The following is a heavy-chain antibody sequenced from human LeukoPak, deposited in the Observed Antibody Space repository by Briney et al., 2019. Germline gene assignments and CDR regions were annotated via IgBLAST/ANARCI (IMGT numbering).Heavy chain of an antibody. Sequence: PGGSLRLSCAASGFTFSSSYMYWVRQAPGKGLEWVSATSTSGGSAYYADSVKGRFTISRDNSKNTLYLQMDSLRADDTAVYYCARYSGSYYYPPAWDLWGQGTLVTVSS. J-gene: IGHJ4*02. CDR3: ARYSGSYYYPPAWDL. CDR1: GFTFSSSY. D-gene: IGHD1-26*01. V-gene: IGHV3-23*01. CDR2: TSTSGGSA.